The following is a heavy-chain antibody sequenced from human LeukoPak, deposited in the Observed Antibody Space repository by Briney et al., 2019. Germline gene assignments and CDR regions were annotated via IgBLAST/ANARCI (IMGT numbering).Heavy chain of an antibody. CDR1: GGSFSGYY. Sequence: SETLSLTCAVYGGSFSGYYWSWIRQPPGKGLEWIGEINHSGSTNYNPSLKSRVTISVDTSKKQFSLKLSSVTAADTAVYYCARADSSSSDFDYWGQGTLVTVSS. D-gene: IGHD6-6*01. J-gene: IGHJ4*02. CDR3: ARADSSSSDFDY. V-gene: IGHV4-34*01. CDR2: INHSGST.